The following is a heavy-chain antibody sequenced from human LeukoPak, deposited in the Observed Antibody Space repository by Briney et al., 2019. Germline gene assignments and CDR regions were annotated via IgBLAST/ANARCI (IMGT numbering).Heavy chain of an antibody. CDR1: GFTFSSYW. D-gene: IGHD3-22*01. CDR2: IKQDGSEK. Sequence: GGSLRLSCAASGFTFSSYWMSWVRQAPGKGLEWVANIKQDGSEKYYVDSVKGRFTISRDNAKNSLYLQMNSLRAEDTAVYYCARDRGSGYYYFDYWGQGTLVTVSS. J-gene: IGHJ4*02. V-gene: IGHV3-7*01. CDR3: ARDRGSGYYYFDY.